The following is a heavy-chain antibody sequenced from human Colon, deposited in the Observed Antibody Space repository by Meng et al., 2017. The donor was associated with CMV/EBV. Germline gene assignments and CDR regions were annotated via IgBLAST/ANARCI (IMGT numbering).Heavy chain of an antibody. V-gene: IGHV3-20*04. J-gene: IGHJ4*02. CDR2: INWDGRSR. CDR1: GFILNEFG. D-gene: IGHD3-10*01. CDR3: AKDVSDLGSERYGLND. Sequence: GESLKISCAASGFILNEFGMNWVRQVPGKGLEWVAGINWDGRSRGHADSVKGRFTISRDNVKRTVDLQMGNLRVEDTALYYCAKDVSDLGSERYGLNDWGQGILVTVSS.